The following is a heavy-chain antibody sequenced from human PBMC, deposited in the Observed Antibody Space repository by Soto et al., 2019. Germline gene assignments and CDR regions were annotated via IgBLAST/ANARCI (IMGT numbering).Heavy chain of an antibody. Sequence: SETLSLTCTVSGGSISSGGYYWSWIRQHPGKGLEWIGYIYYSGNTYYNPSLKSRVTISVDTSKNQFSLKLSSVTAADTAVYYCARFMITFGGVIGNYFDYWGQGTLVTVSS. V-gene: IGHV4-31*03. CDR2: IYYSGNT. D-gene: IGHD3-16*02. CDR3: ARFMITFGGVIGNYFDY. CDR1: GGSISSGGYY. J-gene: IGHJ4*02.